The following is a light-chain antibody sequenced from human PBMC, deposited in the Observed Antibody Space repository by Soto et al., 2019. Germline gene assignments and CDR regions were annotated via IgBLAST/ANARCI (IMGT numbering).Light chain of an antibody. J-gene: IGLJ1*01. V-gene: IGLV2-14*01. CDR1: SSDVGGYNY. CDR3: SSYTSASTLLYL. CDR2: GGT. Sequence: QSVLTQPAPVSGSPGQSITISCTGTSSDVGGYNYVSWYQQHPGIASKLLIYGGTNRPSGVSTRSSGSKSGNTSSLTISGLQAEDEADYHCSSYTSASTLLYLFGSGTKLTVL.